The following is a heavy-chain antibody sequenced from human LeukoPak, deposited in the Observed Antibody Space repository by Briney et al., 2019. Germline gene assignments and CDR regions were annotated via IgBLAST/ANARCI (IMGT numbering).Heavy chain of an antibody. J-gene: IGHJ5*02. CDR3: ARIMDGGFDP. D-gene: IGHD2-2*03. Sequence: PGGSLRLSCAASGFTFSSYSINWVRQAPGKGLEWVSSISSSSSYIYYADSVKGRFTISRDNAKNSLYLQMNSLRAEDTAVYYCARIMDGGFDPWGQGTLVTVSS. V-gene: IGHV3-21*01. CDR1: GFTFSSYS. CDR2: ISSSSSYI.